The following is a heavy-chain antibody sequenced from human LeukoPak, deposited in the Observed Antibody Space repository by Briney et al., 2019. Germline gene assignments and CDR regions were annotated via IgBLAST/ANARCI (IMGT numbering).Heavy chain of an antibody. Sequence: SETLSLTCTVSGYSISSGYYWGWIRQPPGKGLEWIGSIYHSGSTYYNPSLKSRVTISVDTSKNQFSLKLSSVTAADTAVYYCARGPQDYGDYGVHYYYYYYMDVWGKGTTVTVSS. D-gene: IGHD4-17*01. V-gene: IGHV4-38-2*02. CDR1: GYSISSGYY. CDR2: IYHSGST. CDR3: ARGPQDYGDYGVHYYYYYYMDV. J-gene: IGHJ6*03.